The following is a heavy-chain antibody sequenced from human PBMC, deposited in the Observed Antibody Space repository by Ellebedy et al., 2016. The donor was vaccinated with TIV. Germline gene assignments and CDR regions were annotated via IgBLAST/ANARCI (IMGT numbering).Heavy chain of an antibody. CDR3: ARGGGVVGPTTNIAF. CDR1: GLPVSSNY. J-gene: IGHJ4*02. CDR2: IYSGGST. V-gene: IGHV3-66*01. D-gene: IGHD1-26*01. Sequence: GESLKISCAASGLPVSSNYMSWVRQAPGKGLEWVSVIYSGGSTYYADSVKGRFTISSDNSKNTRYLQMNSLRAEDTAVYYCARGGGVVGPTTNIAFWGQGTLVTVSS.